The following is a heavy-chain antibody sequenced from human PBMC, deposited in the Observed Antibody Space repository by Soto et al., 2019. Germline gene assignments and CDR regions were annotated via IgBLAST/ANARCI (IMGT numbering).Heavy chain of an antibody. Sequence: PGGSLRLSCAASGFTFSTYWMHWVRQAPGKGLVWVSRINTDGSSTRYADSVKGRFTISRDNAKNTLYLQMNSLRGEDTAVYYCARGFSGYGPFDYWGQGTLVTVSS. CDR2: INTDGSST. CDR3: ARGFSGYGPFDY. CDR1: GFTFSTYW. V-gene: IGHV3-74*01. D-gene: IGHD5-12*01. J-gene: IGHJ4*02.